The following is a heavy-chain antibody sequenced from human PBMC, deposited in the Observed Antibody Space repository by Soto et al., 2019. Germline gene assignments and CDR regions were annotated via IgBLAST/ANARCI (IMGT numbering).Heavy chain of an antibody. CDR1: VYSFPELH. Sequence: GSVTVCLRASVYSFPELHVDSVRQAAGRGLEWLGRINPKSGGTSTAQKLQGWVTMTTDTSISTASMELTRLTSDDTAIYYCARGDSTDCSNGVCSLFYNHDVGVWGQGTTVTVSS. CDR3: ARGDSTDCSNGVCSLFYNHDVGV. CDR2: INPKSGGT. V-gene: IGHV1-2*04. J-gene: IGHJ6*01. D-gene: IGHD2-8*01.